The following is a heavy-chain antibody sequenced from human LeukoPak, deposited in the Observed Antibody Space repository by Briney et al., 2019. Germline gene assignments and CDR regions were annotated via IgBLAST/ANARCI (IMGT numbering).Heavy chain of an antibody. CDR3: ARGPGSGSYYTVDY. D-gene: IGHD3-10*01. Sequence: GGPLRLSCAASGFTFSSYSMNWVRQAPGKGLEWVSSISSSSSYIYYADSVKGRFTISRDNAKNSLYLQMNSLRAEDTAVYYCARGPGSGSYYTVDYWGQGTLVTVSS. CDR1: GFTFSSYS. V-gene: IGHV3-21*01. CDR2: ISSSSSYI. J-gene: IGHJ4*02.